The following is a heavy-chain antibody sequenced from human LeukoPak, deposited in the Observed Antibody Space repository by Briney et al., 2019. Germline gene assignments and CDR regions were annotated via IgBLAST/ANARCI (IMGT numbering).Heavy chain of an antibody. J-gene: IGHJ4*02. CDR3: ARQGPTVVTFFDY. V-gene: IGHV4-39*01. CDR1: GGSISSSSYY. D-gene: IGHD4-23*01. CDR2: IYYSGST. Sequence: SETLSLTCTVSGGSISSSSYYWGWIRQPPGKGLEWIGTIYYSGSTYYNPSLKSRVTISVDTSKNQFSLKLSSVTAADSAVYYCARQGPTVVTFFDYWGQGTLDTVSS.